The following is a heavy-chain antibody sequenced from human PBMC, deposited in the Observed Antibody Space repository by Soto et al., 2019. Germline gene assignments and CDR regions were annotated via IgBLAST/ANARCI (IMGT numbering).Heavy chain of an antibody. CDR2: VSGNGENT. Sequence: PGGSLRLSCTASGFNFTYNAVSWVRQAPGKGLQWVSTVSGNGENTYYAESVRGRFTISRDTSKNTLYLQMNSLRVEDTAIYYCARLPGGTAPSPAYWGQGTPVTVSS. V-gene: IGHV3-23*01. D-gene: IGHD3-16*01. CDR3: ARLPGGTAPSPAY. CDR1: GFNFTYNA. J-gene: IGHJ4*02.